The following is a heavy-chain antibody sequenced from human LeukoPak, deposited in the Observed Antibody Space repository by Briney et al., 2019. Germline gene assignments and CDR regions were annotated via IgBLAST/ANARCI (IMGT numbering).Heavy chain of an antibody. D-gene: IGHD5-18*01. CDR3: ARYLEGWIQLWFTPVPDY. CDR2: IKQGGSEK. Sequence: GGSLRLSCAASGFTFSSYWMSWVRQAPGKGLEWVANIKQGGSEKYYVDSVKGRFTISRDNAKNSLYLQMNSLRAEDTAVYYCARYLEGWIQLWFTPVPDYWGQGTLVTVSS. J-gene: IGHJ4*02. CDR1: GFTFSSYW. V-gene: IGHV3-7*01.